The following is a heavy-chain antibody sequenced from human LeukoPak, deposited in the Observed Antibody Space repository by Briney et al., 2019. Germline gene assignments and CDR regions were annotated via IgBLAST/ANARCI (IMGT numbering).Heavy chain of an antibody. CDR1: GGSISSYY. V-gene: IGHV4-59*12. Sequence: SETLSLTCTVSGGSISSYYWSWIRQPPGKGLEWIGYIYYSGSTNYNPSLKSRVTISVDTSKNQFSLKLSSVTAADTAVYYCARDGPYGSGSYYFNWFDPWGQGTLVTVSS. CDR3: ARDGPYGSGSYYFNWFDP. D-gene: IGHD3-10*01. J-gene: IGHJ5*02. CDR2: IYYSGST.